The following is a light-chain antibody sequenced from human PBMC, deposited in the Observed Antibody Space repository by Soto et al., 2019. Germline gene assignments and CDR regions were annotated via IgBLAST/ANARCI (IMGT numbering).Light chain of an antibody. J-gene: IGLJ3*02. CDR1: ISKIGAGFD. CDR3: QTYDNSLGGWV. CDR2: INT. V-gene: IGLV1-40*01. Sequence: QSALTQPPSVSGAPGQRVTISCTGSISKIGAGFDVHWYQQLPGTAPKLLIYINTNRPSGVPDRFSGFKSGTSASMVITGLQAEDEADYYCQTYDNSLGGWVFGGGTKLTVL.